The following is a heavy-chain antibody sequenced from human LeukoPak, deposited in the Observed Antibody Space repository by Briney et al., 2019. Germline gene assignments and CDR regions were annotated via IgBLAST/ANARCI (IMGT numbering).Heavy chain of an antibody. D-gene: IGHD2-8*01. Sequence: SETLSLTCMVSGASVSSDYWGWIRQPPGKGLEWIGSIYKTGSTKYNPSLKSRVTISVDTSKNQFSLKLSSVTAADTAVYYCAIDNGNDFDYWGKGTLVTVSA. CDR3: AIDNGNDFDY. J-gene: IGHJ4*02. V-gene: IGHV4-59*02. CDR1: GASVSSDY. CDR2: IYKTGST.